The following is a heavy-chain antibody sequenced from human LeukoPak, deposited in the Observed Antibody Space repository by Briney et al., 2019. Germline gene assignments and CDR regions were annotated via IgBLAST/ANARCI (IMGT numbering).Heavy chain of an antibody. Sequence: GASVKVSCKASGYTFTGYYMHWMRQAPGQGLEWMGWINPNSGGTNYAQKFQGRVTMTRYTSISTAYMELSRLRSDDTAVYYWAREDGGYSYGYLYYFDYWGQGTLVTVSS. CDR2: INPNSGGT. J-gene: IGHJ4*02. V-gene: IGHV1-2*02. CDR3: AREDGGYSYGYLYYFDY. CDR1: GYTFTGYY. D-gene: IGHD5-18*01.